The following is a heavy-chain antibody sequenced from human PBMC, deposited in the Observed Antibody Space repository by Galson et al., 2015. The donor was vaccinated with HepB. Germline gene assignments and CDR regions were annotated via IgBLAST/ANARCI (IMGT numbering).Heavy chain of an antibody. CDR3: TTYADYYRSSYSD. J-gene: IGHJ4*02. D-gene: IGHD3-22*01. CDR2: IRSKANTYAT. CDR1: GFIFSGSA. Sequence: SLRLSCAASGFIFSGSALHWVRQASGKGLEWVGRIRSKANTYATDYAASVKGRFTISRDDSKNTAYLQMNSLKTEDTAVYYCTTYADYYRSSYSDWGRGTLVTVSS. V-gene: IGHV3-73*01.